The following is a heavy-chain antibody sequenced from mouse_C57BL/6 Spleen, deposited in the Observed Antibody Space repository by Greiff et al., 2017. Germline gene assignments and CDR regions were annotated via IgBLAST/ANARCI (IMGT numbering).Heavy chain of an antibody. CDR1: GYSITSGYY. CDR3: ATTIITNYWYFDV. Sequence: DVKLQESGPGLVKPSQSLSLTCSVTGYSITSGYYWNWIRQFPGNKLEWMGYISYDGSNNYNPSLKNRISITRDTSKNQFFLKLNSVTTEDTATYYCATTIITNYWYFDVWGTGTTVTVSS. J-gene: IGHJ1*03. D-gene: IGHD1-1*01. V-gene: IGHV3-6*01. CDR2: ISYDGSN.